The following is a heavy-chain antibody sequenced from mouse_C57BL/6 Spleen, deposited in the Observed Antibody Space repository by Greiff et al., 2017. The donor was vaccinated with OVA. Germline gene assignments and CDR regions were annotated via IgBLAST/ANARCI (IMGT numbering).Heavy chain of an antibody. CDR3: ATHEDVKTAEASFDY. CDR1: GYTFTEYT. D-gene: IGHD3-2*01. Sequence: VKLQESGAELVKPGASVKLSCKASGYTFTEYTIHWVKQRSGQGLEWIGWFYPGSGSIKYNEKFKDKATLTADKSSSTVYMELSSLTSEDSAVYFDATHEDVKTAEASFDYWGQGTTLTVSS. CDR2: FYPGSGSI. J-gene: IGHJ2*01. V-gene: IGHV1-62-2*01.